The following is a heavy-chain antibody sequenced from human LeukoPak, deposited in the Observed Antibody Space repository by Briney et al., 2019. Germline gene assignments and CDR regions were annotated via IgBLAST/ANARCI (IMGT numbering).Heavy chain of an antibody. CDR1: GGTFTSYS. J-gene: IGHJ5*02. CDR3: ARLLGRFLELLRLDP. Sequence: SVKVPCKASGGTFTSYSISWVRQAPGQGLEWMGGIIPIFGTANCAQRFEGRVTITTDESTSTAYMELSSLRSEDTAVYYCARLLGRFLELLRLDPWGQGTLVTVSS. V-gene: IGHV1-69*05. D-gene: IGHD3-3*01. CDR2: IIPIFGTA.